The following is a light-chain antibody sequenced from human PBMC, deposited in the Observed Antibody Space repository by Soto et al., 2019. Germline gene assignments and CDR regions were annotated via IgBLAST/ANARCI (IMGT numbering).Light chain of an antibody. CDR3: VAWDDSLSGGV. CDR1: RSNIGSNY. CDR2: RND. V-gene: IGLV1-47*01. Sequence: QSVLTQPPTASGTPGQTVTISCSGSRSNIGSNYVYWYQQVPGTAPKLLIYRNDQRPSGVPDRFSGSKSGTSASLAISGLRSEDETDYYCVAWDDSLSGGVFGGGTQLTVL. J-gene: IGLJ7*01.